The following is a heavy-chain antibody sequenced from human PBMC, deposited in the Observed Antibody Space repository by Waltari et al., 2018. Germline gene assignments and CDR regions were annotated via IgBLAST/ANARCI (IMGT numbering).Heavy chain of an antibody. D-gene: IGHD3-10*01. CDR2: INKDGSEK. J-gene: IGHJ4*02. CDR1: GFTFSIYW. CDR3: APTTVPSGGY. V-gene: IGHV3-7*01. Sequence: EVQVVESGGGLVQPGGSLRLSCAASGFTFSIYWMSWVRQAPGKGLEWVANINKDGSEKYYVDSVEGRFTISRDNVKNSLYLQMNSLRVEDTAVYYCAPTTVPSGGYWGQGTLVTVS.